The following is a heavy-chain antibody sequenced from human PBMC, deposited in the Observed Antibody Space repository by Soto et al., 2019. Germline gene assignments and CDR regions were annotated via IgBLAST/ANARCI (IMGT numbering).Heavy chain of an antibody. CDR2: VSDVERA. CDR3: ARPHSAAFAWAAES. D-gene: IGHD1-26*01. Sequence: EVRLVESGGGLIQPGGSLRLPCVVSGFSVSSNYMSWVRQAPGKGLEWVTVVSDVERANYADSVKGRFTVSRDISKRTVFLQMNSLRAEDTAVYYCARPHSAAFAWAAESWGQGTLVIVSS. CDR1: GFSVSSNY. V-gene: IGHV3-53*01. J-gene: IGHJ5*02.